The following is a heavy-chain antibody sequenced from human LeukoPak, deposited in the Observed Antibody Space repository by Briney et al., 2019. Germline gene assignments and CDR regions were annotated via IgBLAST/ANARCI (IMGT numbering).Heavy chain of an antibody. V-gene: IGHV3-48*03. D-gene: IGHD2-2*01. CDR3: ARLGYCSSSSCHGEYYFDY. CDR2: ISLSASTI. J-gene: IGHJ4*02. CDR1: GFTFSSYA. Sequence: QTGGSLRLSCAASGFTFSSYAFHWVRQAPGKGLEWVSYISLSASTIYFADSVKGRFTISRDNAKNSLYLQMNSLRAEDTAVYYCARLGYCSSSSCHGEYYFDYWGQGTLVTVSS.